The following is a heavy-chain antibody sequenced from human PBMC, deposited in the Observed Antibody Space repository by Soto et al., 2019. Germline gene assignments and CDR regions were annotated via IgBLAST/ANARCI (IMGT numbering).Heavy chain of an antibody. V-gene: IGHV3-23*01. CDR2: VSGNGGNA. D-gene: IGHD2-15*01. Sequence: GGSLRLSCAASGFTFSTYAMSWVRQAPGKGLEWVSTVSGNGGNAYYADSVKGRFTISRDNSRNTLYLQMNSLRAEDTAVYYCAKSRVPCGGSNCYSPFDYWGQGTLVTVSS. CDR1: GFTFSTYA. CDR3: AKSRVPCGGSNCYSPFDY. J-gene: IGHJ4*02.